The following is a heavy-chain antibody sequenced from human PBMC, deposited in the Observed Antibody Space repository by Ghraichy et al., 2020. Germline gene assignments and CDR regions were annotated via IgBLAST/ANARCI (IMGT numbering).Heavy chain of an antibody. CDR2: ISSSSSYI. D-gene: IGHD5-24*01. J-gene: IGHJ4*02. Sequence: GGSLRLSCAASGFTFSSYSMNWVRQAPGKGLEWVSSISSSSSYIYYADSVKGRFTISRDNAKNSLYLQMNSLRAEDTAVYYCARTGEDGYNYDYWGQGTLVTVSS. V-gene: IGHV3-21*01. CDR1: GFTFSSYS. CDR3: ARTGEDGYNYDY.